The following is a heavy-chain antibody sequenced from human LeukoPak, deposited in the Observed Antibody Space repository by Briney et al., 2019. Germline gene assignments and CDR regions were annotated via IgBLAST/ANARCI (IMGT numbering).Heavy chain of an antibody. CDR3: ARVRTTLTYYDFWSGYYDAFDI. Sequence: PGGSLRLSCAASGFTFSSYAMSWVRQAPGKGLEWVSAISGSGGSTYYADSVKGRFTISRDNAKNSLYLQMNSLRAEDTAVYYCARVRTTLTYYDFWSGYYDAFDIWGQGTMVTVSS. J-gene: IGHJ3*02. CDR2: ISGSGGST. V-gene: IGHV3-23*01. CDR1: GFTFSSYA. D-gene: IGHD3-3*01.